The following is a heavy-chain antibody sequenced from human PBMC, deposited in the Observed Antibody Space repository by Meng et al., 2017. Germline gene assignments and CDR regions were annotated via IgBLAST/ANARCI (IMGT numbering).Heavy chain of an antibody. V-gene: IGHV3-30-3*01. CDR1: GFNFSSYA. D-gene: IGHD6-13*01. J-gene: IGHJ4*02. CDR3: ARGRSIEAAHY. CDR2: ISYDGSNK. Sequence: GASLKISCAASGFNFSSYAMHWVRQAPGKGLEWVAVISYDGSNKYYADSVKGRFTISRDNSKTTLYLQMNSLRAEDTAVYYCARGRSIEAAHYWGQGTLVTVSS.